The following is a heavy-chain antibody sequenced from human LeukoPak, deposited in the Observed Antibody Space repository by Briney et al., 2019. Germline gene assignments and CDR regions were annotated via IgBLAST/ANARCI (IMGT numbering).Heavy chain of an antibody. D-gene: IGHD2-8*01. CDR1: GFTFTTYA. CDR3: AKDRCSNGVGCYYYYMDV. Sequence: HPGRSLRLSCAASGFTFTTYAMHWVRQAPGKGLEWVAVISYDGSNKYYADSVKGRFTISRDNSKNTLYLQMNSLRAEDTAVYYCAKDRCSNGVGCYYYYMDVWGKGTTVTISS. V-gene: IGHV3-30*04. CDR2: ISYDGSNK. J-gene: IGHJ6*03.